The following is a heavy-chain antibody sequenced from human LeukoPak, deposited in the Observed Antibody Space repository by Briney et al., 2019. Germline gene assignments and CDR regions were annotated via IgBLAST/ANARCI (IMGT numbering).Heavy chain of an antibody. CDR1: GASLTSHY. J-gene: IGHJ3*01. CDR3: ARGRGSPYDVEAFDV. V-gene: IGHV4-59*11. Sequence: PSETLSLTCIVSGASLTSHYWGWIRQPPGKGPEWIGHLYYSGSTTYNPSLESRVTMSVDTSRKQISLKLNSVAAADTAVYYCARGRGSPYDVEAFDVWGQGTVVTVSS. D-gene: IGHD3-16*01. CDR2: LYYSGST.